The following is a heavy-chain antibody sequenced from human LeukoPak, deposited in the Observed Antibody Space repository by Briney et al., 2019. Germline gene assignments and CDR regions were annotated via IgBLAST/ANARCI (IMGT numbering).Heavy chain of an antibody. CDR3: AKGGLRVTDY. CDR1: GFIFSNYW. V-gene: IGHV3-74*03. D-gene: IGHD5/OR15-5a*01. Sequence: GGSLRLSCAASGFIFSNYWMHWVRHAPGKGLVWVSRVNNDGSSTTYAESVNGRFTISRDNAKNTLYLQMNSLRAEDTAVYYCAKGGLRVTDYWGQGTLVTVSS. CDR2: VNNDGSST. J-gene: IGHJ4*02.